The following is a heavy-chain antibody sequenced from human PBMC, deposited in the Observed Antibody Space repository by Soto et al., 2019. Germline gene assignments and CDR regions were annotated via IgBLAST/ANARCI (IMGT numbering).Heavy chain of an antibody. CDR2: ISGSGGST. D-gene: IGHD6-13*01. J-gene: IGHJ2*01. Sequence: EVQLLESGGGLVQPGGSLRLSCAASGFTFSSYVMSWVRQAPGKGLEWVSAISGSGGSTYYADSVKGRFTISRDNSKNTLYLQMNSLRAEDTAVYYCAKKGGAAADALLVWYFDLWGRGTLVTVSS. CDR1: GFTFSSYV. CDR3: AKKGGAAADALLVWYFDL. V-gene: IGHV3-23*01.